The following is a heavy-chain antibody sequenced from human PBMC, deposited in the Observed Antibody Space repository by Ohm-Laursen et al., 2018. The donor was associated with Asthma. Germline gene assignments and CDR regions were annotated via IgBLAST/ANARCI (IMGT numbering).Heavy chain of an antibody. CDR3: ARVWRGVYSSSRYTHYYYYGMDV. CDR2: IKQDGSEK. J-gene: IGHJ6*02. V-gene: IGHV3-7*01. D-gene: IGHD6-13*01. Sequence: SLRLSCSASGFTFSSYWMSWVRQAPGKGLEWVANIKQDGSEKYYVDSVKGRFTISRDNAKNSLYLQMNSLRAEDTAVYYCARVWRGVYSSSRYTHYYYYGMDVWGQGTTVTVSS. CDR1: GFTFSSYW.